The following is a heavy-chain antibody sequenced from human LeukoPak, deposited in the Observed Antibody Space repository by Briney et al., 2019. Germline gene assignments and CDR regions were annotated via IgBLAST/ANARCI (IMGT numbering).Heavy chain of an antibody. V-gene: IGHV1-3*01. CDR3: ARDKSVAAAGTDY. Sequence: AASVKVSCKASGYTFTSYAMHWVRQAPGQRLEWMGWINAGNGNTKYSQKFQGRVTITRDTSASTAYMELSSLRSDDTAVYYCARDKSVAAAGTDYWGQGTLVTVSS. D-gene: IGHD6-13*01. J-gene: IGHJ4*02. CDR2: INAGNGNT. CDR1: GYTFTSYA.